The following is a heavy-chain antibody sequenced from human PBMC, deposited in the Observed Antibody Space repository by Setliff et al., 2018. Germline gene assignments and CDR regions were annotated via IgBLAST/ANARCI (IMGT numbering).Heavy chain of an antibody. D-gene: IGHD2-15*01. Sequence: ASVKVSCKASGYTFTNSIMNWVRQAPGQGLEWMGWISAYNGNTYHAQKFQDRLSMTTDTSTSTAYMELRGLRADDTAVYYCERLVRHCTRISCQRTSEADLWGQGTQVTVS. CDR2: ISAYNGNT. J-gene: IGHJ5*02. V-gene: IGHV1-18*04. CDR1: GYTFTNSI. CDR3: ERLVRHCTRISCQRTSEADL.